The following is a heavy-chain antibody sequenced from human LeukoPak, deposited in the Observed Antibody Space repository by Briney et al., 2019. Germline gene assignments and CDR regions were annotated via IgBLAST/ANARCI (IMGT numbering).Heavy chain of an antibody. CDR2: INQDGSDK. V-gene: IGHV3-7*01. CDR1: GFNFNSYW. J-gene: IGHJ6*02. CDR3: ARDRLPARWSGLHV. D-gene: IGHD2-15*01. Sequence: GESLRLSCAASGFNFNSYWMSWVSQAPGKGLEWVANINQDGSDKKYVDSVRDRFTISRDNAKNALYLQMVSLRVEDRALYYCARDRLPARWSGLHVWGQGTTVTVSS.